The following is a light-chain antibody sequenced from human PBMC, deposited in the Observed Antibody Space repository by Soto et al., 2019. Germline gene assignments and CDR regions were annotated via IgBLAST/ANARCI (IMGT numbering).Light chain of an antibody. J-gene: IGKJ1*01. Sequence: IHMTHSPSTLSASLGDIVSITCRASQSISSWLAWYQQKPGKAPKLLIYDASALPRGVPSRFSGSGSGTKFTLTISSLQPGDSAIYYCQQYSTLWTFGQGTKVDIK. CDR1: QSISSW. V-gene: IGKV1-5*01. CDR2: DAS. CDR3: QQYSTLWT.